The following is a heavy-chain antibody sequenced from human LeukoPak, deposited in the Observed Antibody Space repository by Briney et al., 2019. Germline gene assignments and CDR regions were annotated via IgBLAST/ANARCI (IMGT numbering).Heavy chain of an antibody. Sequence: GASVKVSCKASGGTFSSYAISWVRQAPGQGLEWMGGIIPIFGTANYAQKFQGRVTITADESTSTAYMELSSLRSEDTAVYYCARAAGVPAAYNWFDPWGQGTLVTVSS. V-gene: IGHV1-69*13. J-gene: IGHJ5*02. CDR1: GGTFSSYA. CDR3: ARAAGVPAAYNWFDP. D-gene: IGHD2-2*01. CDR2: IIPIFGTA.